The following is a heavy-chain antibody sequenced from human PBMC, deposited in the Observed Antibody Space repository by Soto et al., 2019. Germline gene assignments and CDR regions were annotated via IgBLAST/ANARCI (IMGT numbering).Heavy chain of an antibody. V-gene: IGHV3-30*18. CDR3: AKDSRSLGVLRFLEWFFDY. CDR2: ISYDGSNK. J-gene: IGHJ4*02. CDR1: GYTFSTYD. D-gene: IGHD3-3*01. Sequence: SLTLSCAVSGYTFSTYDMHWVRHAPGNGLGWVAAISYDGSNKYYADSVKGRFTISRDNSKNTLYLQMNSLRAEDTAVYYCAKDSRSLGVLRFLEWFFDYWGQGTLVTVSS.